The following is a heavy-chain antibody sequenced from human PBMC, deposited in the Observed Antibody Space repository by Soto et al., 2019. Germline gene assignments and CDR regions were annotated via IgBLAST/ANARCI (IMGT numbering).Heavy chain of an antibody. CDR2: IESDGSST. V-gene: IGHV3-74*01. CDR3: VKGAPFDS. J-gene: IGHJ4*02. D-gene: IGHD3-9*01. Sequence: GGSLRLSCAASGFTFSNYWMHWVRQAPGKGRVWVSRIESDGSSTAYADSVKGRFTISRDNAKNTLFLQMNSLRVEDTAVYYCVKGAPFDSWGQGTLVTVSS. CDR1: GFTFSNYW.